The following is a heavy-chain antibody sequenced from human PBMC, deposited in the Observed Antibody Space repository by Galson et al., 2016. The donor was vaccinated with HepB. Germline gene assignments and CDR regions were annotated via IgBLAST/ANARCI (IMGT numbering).Heavy chain of an antibody. CDR2: ISGSADST. Sequence: SLRLSCAASGFTFSSYAMSWVRQAPGKGLEWVSTISGSADSTYYADSVKGRFSISRDKSRNTLYVQMNSLRAEDTAIYYCAKMKYNGSGSLSPFDIWGPGTMVTVSS. D-gene: IGHD3-10*01. V-gene: IGHV3-23*01. CDR1: GFTFSSYA. CDR3: AKMKYNGSGSLSPFDI. J-gene: IGHJ3*02.